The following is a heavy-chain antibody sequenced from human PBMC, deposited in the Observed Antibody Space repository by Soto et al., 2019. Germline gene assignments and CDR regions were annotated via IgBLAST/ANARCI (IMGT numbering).Heavy chain of an antibody. CDR2: IFSNDEK. CDR3: ARTGYSSGWYVDY. CDR1: GVSLSNARMG. D-gene: IGHD6-19*01. J-gene: IGHJ4*02. V-gene: IGHV2-26*01. Sequence: SGPRLVNPTETLTLTCTVSGVSLSNARMGVSWIRQPPGKALEWLAHIFSNDEKSYSTSLXSSLTISKDTSKSQVVLTMTNMDPVDTATHYCARTGYSSGWYVDYWGQGTLVTVSS.